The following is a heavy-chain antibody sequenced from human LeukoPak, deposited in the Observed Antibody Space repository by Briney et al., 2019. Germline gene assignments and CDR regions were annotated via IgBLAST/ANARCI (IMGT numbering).Heavy chain of an antibody. CDR1: GFTFSSYA. V-gene: IGHV3-23*01. J-gene: IGHJ4*02. Sequence: PGGSLRLSCAASGFTFSSYAMSWVRQAPGTGLEWVSAISGSGGSTYYADSVKGRFTISRDNSKNTLYLQMNSLRAEDTAVYYCASNTRYCSSTSCYSPGDYWGQGTLVTVSS. D-gene: IGHD2-2*01. CDR3: ASNTRYCSSTSCYSPGDY. CDR2: ISGSGGST.